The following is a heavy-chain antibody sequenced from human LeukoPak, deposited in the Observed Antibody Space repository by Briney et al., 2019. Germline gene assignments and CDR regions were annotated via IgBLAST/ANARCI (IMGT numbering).Heavy chain of an antibody. J-gene: IGHJ6*02. Sequence: GRSLRLSCAASGFTFSSYAMHWVRQAPGKGLEWVAVISYDGSNKYYADSVRGRFTISRGNAKKSLYLQMNSLRDEDTAVYYCARANGMDVWGQGTTVTVSS. CDR1: GFTFSSYA. V-gene: IGHV3-30-3*01. CDR3: ARANGMDV. CDR2: ISYDGSNK.